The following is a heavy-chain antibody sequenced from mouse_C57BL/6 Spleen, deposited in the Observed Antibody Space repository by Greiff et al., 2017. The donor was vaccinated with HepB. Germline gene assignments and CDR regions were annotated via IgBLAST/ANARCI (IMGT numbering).Heavy chain of an antibody. CDR3: ASSFYGSSLDY. J-gene: IGHJ2*01. Sequence: VQLKESGPGLVKPSQSLSLTCSVTGYSITSGYYWNWIRQFPGNKLEWMGYISYDGSNNYNPSLKNRISITRDTSKNQFFLKLNSVTTEDTATYYCASSFYGSSLDYWGQGTTLTVSS. V-gene: IGHV3-6*01. CDR1: GYSITSGYY. D-gene: IGHD1-1*01. CDR2: ISYDGSN.